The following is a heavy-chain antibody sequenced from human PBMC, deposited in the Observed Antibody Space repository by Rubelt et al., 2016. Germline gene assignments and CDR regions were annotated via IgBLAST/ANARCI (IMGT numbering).Heavy chain of an antibody. D-gene: IGHD6-13*01. Sequence: IWYIYYSGSTNYNPSLKSRVTISVDTSKNQSSLKLSSVTAADTAVYYCARVSITAARHHYYYYGMDVWGQGTTVTVSS. V-gene: IGHV4-59*08. CDR2: IYYSGST. CDR3: ARVSITAARHHYYYYGMDV. J-gene: IGHJ6*02.